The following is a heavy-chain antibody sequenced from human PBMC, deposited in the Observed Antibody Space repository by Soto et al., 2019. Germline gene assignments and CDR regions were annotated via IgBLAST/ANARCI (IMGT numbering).Heavy chain of an antibody. CDR1: GFTFSSYG. CDR2: ISYDGSNK. Sequence: QVQLVESGGGVVQPGRSLRLSCAASGFTFSSYGMHWVRQAPGKGLEWVAVISYDGSNKYYADSVKGRFTISRDNSKNTLYLQMNSLRAVDTAVYYCAKDLTRGYCSSTSCKSYYYYYGMDVWGQGTTVTVSS. D-gene: IGHD2-2*01. J-gene: IGHJ6*02. V-gene: IGHV3-30*18. CDR3: AKDLTRGYCSSTSCKSYYYYYGMDV.